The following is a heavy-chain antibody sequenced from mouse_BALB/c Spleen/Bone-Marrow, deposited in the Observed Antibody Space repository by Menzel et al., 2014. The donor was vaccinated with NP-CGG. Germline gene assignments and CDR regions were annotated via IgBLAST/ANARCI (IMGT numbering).Heavy chain of an antibody. J-gene: IGHJ4*01. CDR1: GFSLTSYG. D-gene: IGHD1-2*01. V-gene: IGHV2-9*02. CDR2: IWAGGST. Sequence: VKLVESGPGLVAPSQSLSITCTVSGFSLTSYGVHWVRQPPGKGLEWLGVIWAGGSTNYNSALMSRPSISKDNSKSQVFLKMNSLQTDDTAMYYCARGSLLRLRCYAMDYWGQGTSVTVSS. CDR3: ARGSLLRLRCYAMDY.